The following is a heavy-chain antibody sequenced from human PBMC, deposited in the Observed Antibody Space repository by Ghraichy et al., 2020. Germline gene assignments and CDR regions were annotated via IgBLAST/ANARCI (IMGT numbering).Heavy chain of an antibody. CDR1: GYSISSGYY. CDR3: ARQGATLRAA. J-gene: IGHJ5*02. Sequence: SETLSLTCSVSGYSISSGYYWGWIRQPPGKGLEFIGSIYHTGSTYYTPSLKSRVTISVDTSKNQFSLKLSSVTAADTAVYYCARQGATLRAAWGQGILVTVSS. D-gene: IGHD6-25*01. V-gene: IGHV4-38-2*02. CDR2: IYHTGST.